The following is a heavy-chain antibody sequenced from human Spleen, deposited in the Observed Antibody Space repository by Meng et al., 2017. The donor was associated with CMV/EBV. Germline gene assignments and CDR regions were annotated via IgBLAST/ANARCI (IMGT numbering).Heavy chain of an antibody. Sequence: GESLKISCAASGFTFSNYAMNWVRQAPGKGLEWVSSIGGSGDSTYYADSVKGRFTISRDNAKNTLYLQMNSLRAEDTAVYYCARDGPGSGTSSWYISHWGQGTLVTVSS. CDR2: IGGSGDST. CDR1: GFTFSNYA. D-gene: IGHD6-13*01. J-gene: IGHJ4*02. CDR3: ARDGPGSGTSSWYISH. V-gene: IGHV3-23*01.